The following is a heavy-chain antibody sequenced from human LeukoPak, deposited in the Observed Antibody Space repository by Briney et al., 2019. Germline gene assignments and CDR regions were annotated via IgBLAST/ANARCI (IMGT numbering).Heavy chain of an antibody. D-gene: IGHD6-13*01. Sequence: ESGPTLVNPTQTLTLTCTFSGFSLTTSGVALGWIRQPPGKALEWLALIYGNDDKRYSPALKSRPTISKDTSLNQVVLIMTNLDPVDTATYYCARRASSSFDYWGQGTLVTVSS. CDR1: GFSLTTSGVA. CDR2: IYGNDDK. V-gene: IGHV2-5*01. J-gene: IGHJ4*02. CDR3: ARRASSSFDY.